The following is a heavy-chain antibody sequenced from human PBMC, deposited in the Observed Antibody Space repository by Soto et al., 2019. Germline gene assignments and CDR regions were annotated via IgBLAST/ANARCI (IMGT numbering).Heavy chain of an antibody. D-gene: IGHD2-15*01. CDR1: GYTFTSYG. Sequence: QVQLVQSGAEVKKPGASVKVSCKASGYTFTSYGISWVRQAPGQGLEWLGWFSAYNGNTNYAQKLQGRVTMTTDTSTSTAYMELRSLRSDDTAGYYCARYCSGGSCYPWGVAGMDVWGQGTTVTVSS. V-gene: IGHV1-18*01. CDR3: ARYCSGGSCYPWGVAGMDV. CDR2: FSAYNGNT. J-gene: IGHJ6*02.